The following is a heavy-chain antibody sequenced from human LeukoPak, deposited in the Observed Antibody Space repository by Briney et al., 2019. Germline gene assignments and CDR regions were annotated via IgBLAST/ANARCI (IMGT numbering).Heavy chain of an antibody. J-gene: IGHJ4*02. D-gene: IGHD3-16*02. Sequence: QPSETLSLTCTVSGGSISSSSYYWGWIRQPPGKGLEWIGSIYYSGSTYYNPSLKSRVTISVDTSKNQFSLKLSSVTAADTAVYYCARRDYDYVWGSYREDYWGQGTLVTVSS. CDR3: ARRDYDYVWGSYREDY. CDR1: GGSISSSSYY. V-gene: IGHV4-39*01. CDR2: IYYSGST.